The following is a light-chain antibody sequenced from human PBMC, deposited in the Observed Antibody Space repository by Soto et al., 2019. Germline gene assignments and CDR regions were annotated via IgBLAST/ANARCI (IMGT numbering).Light chain of an antibody. Sequence: QSVLTQPPSVSGAPGQRVTISCTGSSSNIGAGYDVHWYQQVPGTAPKLLIYGNSNRPSGVPDRFSGSKSGTSASLAITGLQAEDEADYYCQSYDRVSGYVFGTGTKLTVL. CDR3: QSYDRVSGYV. J-gene: IGLJ1*01. CDR1: SSNIGAGYD. CDR2: GNS. V-gene: IGLV1-40*01.